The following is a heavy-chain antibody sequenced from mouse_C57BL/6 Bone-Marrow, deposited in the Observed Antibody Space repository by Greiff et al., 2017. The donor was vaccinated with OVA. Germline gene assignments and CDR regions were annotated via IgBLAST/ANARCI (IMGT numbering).Heavy chain of an antibody. CDR3: TSGRGGYFSFDY. D-gene: IGHD2-3*01. J-gene: IGHJ2*01. CDR1: GYTFTSYW. Sequence: EVQLQQSGTVLARPGASVKMSCKTSGYTFTSYWMHWVKQRPGQGLEWIGAIYPGNSDTSYNQKFKGKAKLTAVTSASTAYMELSSLTNEDSAVYYGTSGRGGYFSFDYWGQGTTLTVSS. V-gene: IGHV1-5*01. CDR2: IYPGNSDT.